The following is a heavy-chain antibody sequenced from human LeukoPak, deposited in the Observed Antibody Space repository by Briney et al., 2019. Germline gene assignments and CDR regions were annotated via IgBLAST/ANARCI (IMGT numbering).Heavy chain of an antibody. D-gene: IGHD6-13*01. CDR1: GFTFSSYW. Sequence: PGGSLRLSCAASGFTFSSYWMHWVRQAPGKGLVWVSRINSDGSSTSYADSVKGRFTISRDNAKNTLYLQMNSLRAEDTAVYYCAKNLLRRAAAGDYWGQGTLVTVSS. V-gene: IGHV3-74*01. CDR3: AKNLLRRAAAGDY. CDR2: INSDGSST. J-gene: IGHJ4*02.